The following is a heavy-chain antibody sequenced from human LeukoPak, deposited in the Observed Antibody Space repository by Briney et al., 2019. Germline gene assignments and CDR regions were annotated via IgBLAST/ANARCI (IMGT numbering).Heavy chain of an antibody. D-gene: IGHD2-21*02. CDR2: ISSSSSYI. J-gene: IGHJ4*02. CDR1: GFTFSSYS. V-gene: IGHV3-21*01. CDR3: ARAHGDCVGPSSY. Sequence: GGSLRLSCAASGFTFSSYSMNWVRQAPGKGLEWVSSISSSSSYIYYADSVKGRFTISRDNAKNSLYLQMNSLRAEDTAVYYCARAHGDCVGPSSYWGQGTLVTVSS.